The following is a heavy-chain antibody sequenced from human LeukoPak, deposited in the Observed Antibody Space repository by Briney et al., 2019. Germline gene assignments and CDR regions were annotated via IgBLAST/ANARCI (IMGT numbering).Heavy chain of an antibody. J-gene: IGHJ5*02. Sequence: ASVKVSCKASGYTFTSYGISWVRQAPGQGLEWMGWISAYNGNTNYAQKLQGRVTMTTDTSTSTAYMELRSLRSDDTAVYYCARDVGFLVWSNWFDPWGQGTLVTVSS. V-gene: IGHV1-18*01. CDR3: ARDVGFLVWSNWFDP. D-gene: IGHD3-3*02. CDR2: ISAYNGNT. CDR1: GYTFTSYG.